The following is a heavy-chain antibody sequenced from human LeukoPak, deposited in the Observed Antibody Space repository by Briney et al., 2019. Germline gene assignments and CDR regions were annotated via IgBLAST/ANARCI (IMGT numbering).Heavy chain of an antibody. Sequence: GGSLRLSCAASGFTSSSYSMNWVRQAPGKGLEWVSSISSSSSYIYYADSVKGRFTISRDNAKNSLYLQMNSLRAEDTAVYYCARDGGIVVVPAADPTAFDIWGQGTMVTVSS. CDR3: ARDGGIVVVPAADPTAFDI. D-gene: IGHD2-2*01. CDR2: ISSSSSYI. V-gene: IGHV3-21*01. CDR1: GFTSSSYS. J-gene: IGHJ3*02.